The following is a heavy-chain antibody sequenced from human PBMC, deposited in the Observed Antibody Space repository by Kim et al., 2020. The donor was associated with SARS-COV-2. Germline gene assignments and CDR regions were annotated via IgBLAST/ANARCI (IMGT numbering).Heavy chain of an antibody. CDR2: ISWNSGSI. D-gene: IGHD5-18*01. CDR1: GFTFGDYA. CDR3: AKNLQQLWFSWGMDV. J-gene: IGHJ6*02. Sequence: GGSLRLSCAASGFTFGDYAMHWVRQAPGKGLEWVSGISWNSGSIGYADSVKGRFTISRDNAKNSLYLQMNSLRAEDTALYYCAKNLQQLWFSWGMDVWGQGATVTVSS. V-gene: IGHV3-9*01.